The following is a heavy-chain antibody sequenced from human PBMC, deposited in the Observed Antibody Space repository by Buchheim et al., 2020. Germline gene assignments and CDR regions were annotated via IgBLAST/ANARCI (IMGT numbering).Heavy chain of an antibody. CDR1: GFTFSSYA. CDR2: ISYDGSNK. Sequence: QVQLVESGGGVVQPGRSLRLSCAASGFTFSSYAMHWVRQAPGKGLEWVAVISYDGSNKYYADSVKGRFTISRDNSKNTLYLQMSSLRAEDTAVYYCARDGSSGSYEYYYGMDVWGQGTT. J-gene: IGHJ6*02. V-gene: IGHV3-30*04. D-gene: IGHD3-10*01. CDR3: ARDGSSGSYEYYYGMDV.